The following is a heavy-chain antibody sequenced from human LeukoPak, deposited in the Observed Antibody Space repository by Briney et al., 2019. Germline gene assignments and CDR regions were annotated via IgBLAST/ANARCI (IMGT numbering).Heavy chain of an antibody. CDR1: GFTFGDYA. J-gene: IGHJ4*02. D-gene: IGHD6-19*01. CDR3: TRGPSSGWYYFDY. CDR2: TRSKAYGGTT. V-gene: IGHV3-49*04. Sequence: QPGRSLRLSCTASGFTFGDYAMSWVRQAPGKGLEWVGFTRSKAYGGTTEYAASVKGRFTISRDDSKSIAYLQMNSLKTEDTAVYYCTRGPSSGWYYFDYWGQGTLVTVSS.